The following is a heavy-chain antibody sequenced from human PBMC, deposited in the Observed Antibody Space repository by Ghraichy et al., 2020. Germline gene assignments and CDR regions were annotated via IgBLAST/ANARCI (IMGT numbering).Heavy chain of an antibody. V-gene: IGHV3-23*01. CDR1: GFTFSSYA. Sequence: GGSLRLSCAASGFTFSSYAMSWVRQAPGKGLEWVSAISGSGGSTYYADSVKGRFTISRDNFKNTLYLQMNSLRAEDTAVYYCAKLVGGGSDAFDIWGQGTMVTVSS. D-gene: IGHD2-15*01. CDR2: ISGSGGST. J-gene: IGHJ3*02. CDR3: AKLVGGGSDAFDI.